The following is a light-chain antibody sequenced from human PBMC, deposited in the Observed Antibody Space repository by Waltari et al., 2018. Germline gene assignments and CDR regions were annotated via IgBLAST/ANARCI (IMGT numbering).Light chain of an antibody. CDR2: RAS. J-gene: IGKJ5*01. Sequence: DIQMTQSPSTLSASVGDRVTLTCRASQSISVWLAWYQQRPEGAPTLLTDRASGLQSGVPSRFSGSGSETEFTLTIDGLQPDDFATYYCQQYNSYPITFGAGTRLE. V-gene: IGKV1-5*03. CDR3: QQYNSYPIT. CDR1: QSISVW.